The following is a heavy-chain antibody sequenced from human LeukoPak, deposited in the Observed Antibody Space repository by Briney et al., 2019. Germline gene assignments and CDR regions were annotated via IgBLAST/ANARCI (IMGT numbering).Heavy chain of an antibody. CDR3: ARDPDFSAFDI. D-gene: IGHD4-11*01. V-gene: IGHV3-7*03. CDR2: INPDESTK. Sequence: GGSLRLSCAASGLTVSSNYMSWVRQAPGGGLEFVANINPDESTKNYVDSVKGRFTISRDNAKNSLYLQMNSLRAEDTAVYYCARDPDFSAFDIWGQGTLVTVSS. J-gene: IGHJ3*02. CDR1: GLTVSSNY.